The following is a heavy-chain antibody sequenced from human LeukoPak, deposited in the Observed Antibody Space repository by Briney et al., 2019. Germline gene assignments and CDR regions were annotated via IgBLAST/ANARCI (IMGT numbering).Heavy chain of an antibody. Sequence: GRSLRLSCAASGFTFTSYAFHWVRQAPGKGLEWVTVISHDDKNRYYADSVKGRFTISRDNSKNTVYLQMNSLRVEDTAVYFCARAAESNAFDIWGQGTMVTVSS. CDR2: ISHDDKNR. V-gene: IGHV3-30*04. CDR1: GFTFTSYA. J-gene: IGHJ3*02. CDR3: ARAAESNAFDI.